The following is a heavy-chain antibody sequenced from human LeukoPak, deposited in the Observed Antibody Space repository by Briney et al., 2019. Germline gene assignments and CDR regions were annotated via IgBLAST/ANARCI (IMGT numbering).Heavy chain of an antibody. CDR3: ARDIIIGYSGYDYGYYYYGMDV. Sequence: PGGSLRLSCAASGFTFSSYDMHWVRQAPGKGLEWVAVIWNDRSIQYYADSVKGRFSISRDNSKNTLYLQMNSLRAEDTAVYYCARDIIIGYSGYDYGYYYYGMDVWGQRSTVTVAS. V-gene: IGHV3-33*01. CDR2: IWNDRSIQ. J-gene: IGHJ6*02. D-gene: IGHD5-12*01. CDR1: GFTFSSYD.